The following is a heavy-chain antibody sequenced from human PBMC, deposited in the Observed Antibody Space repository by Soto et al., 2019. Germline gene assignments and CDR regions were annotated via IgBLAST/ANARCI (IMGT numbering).Heavy chain of an antibody. CDR1: GYTFTSYG. J-gene: IGHJ4*02. CDR2: ISAYNGNT. CDR3: VRERGRNGVVIIPKDY. Sequence: GASVKVSCKASGYTFTSYGISWVRQAPGQGLEWMGWISAYNGNTNYAQKLQGRVTMTTDTSTSTAYMELRSLRSDDTAVYYCVRERGRNGVVIIPKDYWGQGTLVTVSS. V-gene: IGHV1-18*01. D-gene: IGHD3-3*01.